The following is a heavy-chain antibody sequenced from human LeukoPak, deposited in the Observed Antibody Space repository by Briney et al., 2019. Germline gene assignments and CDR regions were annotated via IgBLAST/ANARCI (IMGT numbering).Heavy chain of an antibody. D-gene: IGHD6-19*01. CDR2: ISGSGGST. CDR1: GSTFSSYA. J-gene: IGHJ3*02. V-gene: IGHV3-23*01. Sequence: GGSLRLSCAASGSTFSSYAMSWVRQAPGKGLEWVSAISGSGGSTYYADSVKGRFTISRDNSKNTLYLQMNSLRAEDTAVYYCARHAFASGWTSDAFDIWGQGTMVTVSS. CDR3: ARHAFASGWTSDAFDI.